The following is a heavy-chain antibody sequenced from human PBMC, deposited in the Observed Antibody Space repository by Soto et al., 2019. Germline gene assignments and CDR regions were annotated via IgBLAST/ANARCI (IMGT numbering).Heavy chain of an antibody. CDR3: SPALNF. V-gene: IGHV3-7*01. D-gene: IGHD2-2*01. J-gene: IGHJ4*02. CDR2: INQDGSEK. Sequence: GGSLRLSCAASGLTFSSSWMDWVRQAPGKGLEWVANINQDGSEKHYIDSVKGRFTISRDNAKNSLYLQMNSLTAEDSALYYCSPALNFWGQGTLVTVSS. CDR1: GLTFSSSW.